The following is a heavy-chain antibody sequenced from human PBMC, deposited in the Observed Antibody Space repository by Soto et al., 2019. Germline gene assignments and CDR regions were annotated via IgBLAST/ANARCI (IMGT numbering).Heavy chain of an antibody. CDR1: GFTFSYYG. J-gene: IGHJ4*02. CDR3: ARDADTTGHYSHFDL. CDR2: MHTGGNEK. D-gene: IGHD3-9*01. V-gene: IGHV3-33*08. Sequence: QAQLVESGGGVVQPGGSRRLPCAASGFTFSYYGFHWVRQAPGKGLEWVAVMHTGGNEKYYVDSVKGRFTVSRDDSRNMVYLEMSGLRAEDTADYVCARDADTTGHYSHFDLWGRGALVAVS.